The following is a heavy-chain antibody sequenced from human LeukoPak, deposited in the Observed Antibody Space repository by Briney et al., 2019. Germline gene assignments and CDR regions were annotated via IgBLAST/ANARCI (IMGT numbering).Heavy chain of an antibody. V-gene: IGHV4-34*01. CDR2: INHSGST. J-gene: IGHJ4*02. Sequence: SETLSLTCAVYGGSFSGYYWSWIRQPPGKGLEWIGEINHSGSTNYNPSLKSRVTISVDTSKKQFSLKLSSVTAADTAVYYCARGPLRLWFVSPVSSEFDYWGQGTLVTVSS. CDR3: ARGPLRLWFVSPVSSEFDY. CDR1: GGSFSGYY. D-gene: IGHD5-18*01.